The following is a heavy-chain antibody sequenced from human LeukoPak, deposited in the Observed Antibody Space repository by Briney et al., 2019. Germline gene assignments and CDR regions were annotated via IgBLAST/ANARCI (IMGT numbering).Heavy chain of an antibody. Sequence: PSETLSLTCTVSGGSISSYYWSWIRQPPGRGLEWIGHIYYSGSTNYNPSLKSRVTISVGTSKNQFSLKLSSVTAADTAVYYCARDIAAAGGWFDPWGQGTLVTVSS. CDR3: ARDIAAAGGWFDP. V-gene: IGHV4-59*01. CDR2: IYYSGST. J-gene: IGHJ5*02. D-gene: IGHD6-13*01. CDR1: GGSISSYY.